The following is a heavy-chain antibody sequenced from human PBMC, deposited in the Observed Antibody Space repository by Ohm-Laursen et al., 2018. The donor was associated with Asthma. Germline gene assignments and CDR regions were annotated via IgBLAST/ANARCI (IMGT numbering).Heavy chain of an antibody. V-gene: IGHV1-18*04. D-gene: IGHD3-22*01. CDR3: AREVRYYDSSGSYEVGYYFGN. CDR1: GYTFTSYG. CDR2: ISAYNGDT. J-gene: IGHJ4*02. Sequence: GASVKVSCKASGYTFTSYGISWVRQAPGQGLEWMGWISAYNGDTNYGQKFQGRVTMTTETSTSTAYMELRRLRFDDTAVYYCAREVRYYDSSGSYEVGYYFGNWGQGTLVTVSS.